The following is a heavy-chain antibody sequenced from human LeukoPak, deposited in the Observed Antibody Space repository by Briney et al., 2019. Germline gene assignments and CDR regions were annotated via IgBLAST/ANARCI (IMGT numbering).Heavy chain of an antibody. CDR1: GGSISTYY. J-gene: IGHJ3*02. CDR2: IYYSGST. D-gene: IGHD1-1*01. CDR3: AVNLTRHTFDI. Sequence: PSETLSLTCTVSGGSISTYYWGWVRQSPGKGLEWIGSIYYSGSTNYNPSLKSRVTISVDTSKKQFSLELSSVTATDTAVYYCAVNLTRHTFDIWGQGTMVTVSS. V-gene: IGHV4-59*08.